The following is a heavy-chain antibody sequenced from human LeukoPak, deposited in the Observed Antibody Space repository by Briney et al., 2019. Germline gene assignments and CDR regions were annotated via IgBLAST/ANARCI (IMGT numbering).Heavy chain of an antibody. CDR2: IIPIFGSA. J-gene: IGHJ6*03. V-gene: IGHV1-69*05. CDR3: ATSGNRKSFGGNYYYYMDV. D-gene: IGHD1-14*01. Sequence: SVKASCKASGGTFSNNAISWVRQAPGQGLEWMGGIIPIFGSADYPQKFQGRVTITTDESTSTAYMELSSLTSEDTAVYYCATSGNRKSFGGNYYYYMDVWDNGTTVTVSS. CDR1: GGTFSNNA.